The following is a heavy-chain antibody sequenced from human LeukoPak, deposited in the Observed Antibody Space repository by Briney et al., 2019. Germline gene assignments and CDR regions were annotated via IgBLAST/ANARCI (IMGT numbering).Heavy chain of an antibody. CDR3: GKDQYRVGASDPFDY. CDR2: ISGSGATT. CDR1: GFTFSSFA. J-gene: IGHJ4*02. D-gene: IGHD1-26*01. Sequence: GGTLRLSCAASGFTFSSFAMTWVRQAPGKGLEWVSSISGSGATTYYAASVKGWFTISRDNSNNTLYLQMNSLRAEDTAVYYCGKDQYRVGASDPFDYWGQGMKVGVSS. V-gene: IGHV3-23*01.